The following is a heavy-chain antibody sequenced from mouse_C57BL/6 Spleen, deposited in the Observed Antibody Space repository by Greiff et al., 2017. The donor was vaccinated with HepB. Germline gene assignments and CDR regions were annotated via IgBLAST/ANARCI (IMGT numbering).Heavy chain of an antibody. D-gene: IGHD1-1*01. CDR3: TRESHYYGSSYWYFDV. CDR1: GFTFSSYA. CDR2: ISSGGDYI. V-gene: IGHV5-9-1*02. Sequence: EVKVEESGEGLVKPGGSLKLSCAASGFTFSSYAMSWVRQTPEKRLEWVAYISSGGDYIYYADTVKGRFTISRDNARNTLYLQMSSLKSEDTAMYYCTRESHYYGSSYWYFDVWGTGTTVTVSS. J-gene: IGHJ1*03.